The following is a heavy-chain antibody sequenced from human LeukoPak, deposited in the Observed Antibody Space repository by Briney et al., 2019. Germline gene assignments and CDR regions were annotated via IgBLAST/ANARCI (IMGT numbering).Heavy chain of an antibody. V-gene: IGHV3-33*06. CDR3: AKKYDYGDXXXGF. D-gene: IGHD4-17*01. CDR1: GFTFSSYG. CDR2: IWYDGSNK. J-gene: IGHJ4*02. Sequence: GGSLRLSCAASGFTFSSYGMHWVRQAPGKGREWVAVIWYDGSNKYYADSAKGRFTISRDNSKNTLYLQMNSLRAEDTAVSYCAKKYDYGDXXXGFGGQGTLVTVSS.